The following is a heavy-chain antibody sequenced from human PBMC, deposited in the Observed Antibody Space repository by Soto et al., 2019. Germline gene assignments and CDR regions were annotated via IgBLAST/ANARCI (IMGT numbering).Heavy chain of an antibody. CDR1: GFTFSSYG. Sequence: GGSLRLSCAASGFTFSSYGMHWVRQAPGKGLEWVAVISYDGSNKYYADSVKGRFTISRDNSKDTLYLQMNSLRAEDTAVYYCAKSLRITGTFDYWGQGTLVTVSS. J-gene: IGHJ4*02. D-gene: IGHD1-20*01. V-gene: IGHV3-30*18. CDR2: ISYDGSNK. CDR3: AKSLRITGTFDY.